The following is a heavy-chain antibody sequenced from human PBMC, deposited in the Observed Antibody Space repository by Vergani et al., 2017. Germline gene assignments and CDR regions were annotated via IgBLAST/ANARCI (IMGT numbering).Heavy chain of an antibody. V-gene: IGHV3-43*01. J-gene: IGHJ4*02. Sequence: EVQLVESGGGLVKPGGSLRLSCAASGFTFDDYTMHWVRQAPGKGLEWVSLISWDGGSTYYADSVKGRFTISRDNSKNSLYLQMNSLRTEDTALYYCAKGKNYDSSGYFDYWGQGTLVTVSS. D-gene: IGHD3-22*01. CDR2: ISWDGGST. CDR1: GFTFDDYT. CDR3: AKGKNYDSSGYFDY.